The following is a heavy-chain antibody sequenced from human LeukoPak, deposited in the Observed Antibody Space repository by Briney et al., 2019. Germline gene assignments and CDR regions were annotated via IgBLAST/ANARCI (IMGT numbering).Heavy chain of an antibody. CDR1: GGSISSSSYY. Sequence: SETLSLTCTVSGGSISSSSYYWGWIRQPPGKGLEWIGSIYYSGSTYYNPSLKSRVTISVDTSKNQFSLKLSSVTAADTAVYYCARAESRITISGMDTNYFDYWGQGTLVTVSS. V-gene: IGHV4-39*01. CDR3: ARAESRITISGMDTNYFDY. CDR2: IYYSGST. J-gene: IGHJ4*02. D-gene: IGHD3-3*01.